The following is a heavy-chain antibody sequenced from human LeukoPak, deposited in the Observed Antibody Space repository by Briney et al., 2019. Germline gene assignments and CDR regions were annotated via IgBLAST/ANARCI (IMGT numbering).Heavy chain of an antibody. Sequence: GGSLRLSCAASGFTVSSNYMSWVRQAPGKGLEWVSVIYGGGSTYYADSVKGRFTISRDNSKNTLYLQVNSLRAEDTAVYYCARHGYSSGWYYWFDPWGQGTLVTVSS. J-gene: IGHJ5*02. V-gene: IGHV3-66*04. CDR2: IYGGGST. D-gene: IGHD6-13*01. CDR3: ARHGYSSGWYYWFDP. CDR1: GFTVSSNY.